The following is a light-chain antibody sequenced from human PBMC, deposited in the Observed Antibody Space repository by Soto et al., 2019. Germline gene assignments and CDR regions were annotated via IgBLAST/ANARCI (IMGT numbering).Light chain of an antibody. V-gene: IGKV3-15*01. Sequence: EIVMTQSPATLSVSPGERATLSCRASQSVSSNLAWYQQKPGQAPRLLIYGASTRATGISARFSGSGSGTEFTLTISSLQSEDFAVYYCQQYNNWSTFGQGTRLEIK. CDR3: QQYNNWST. J-gene: IGKJ5*01. CDR1: QSVSSN. CDR2: GAS.